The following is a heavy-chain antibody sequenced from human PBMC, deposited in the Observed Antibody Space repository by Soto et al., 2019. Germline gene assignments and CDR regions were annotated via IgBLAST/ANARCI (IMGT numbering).Heavy chain of an antibody. CDR3: AREVGATGY. J-gene: IGHJ4*02. CDR1: GFTFNSHT. Sequence: GGSLRLSCTASGFTFNSHTMNWVRQAPGKGLEWLSYISDSSSTIYYADSVKGRFTISRDNAKNSLYLQMNSLRADDTAVYYCAREVGATGYWGQGTLVTVSS. D-gene: IGHD1-26*01. V-gene: IGHV3-48*04. CDR2: ISDSSSTI.